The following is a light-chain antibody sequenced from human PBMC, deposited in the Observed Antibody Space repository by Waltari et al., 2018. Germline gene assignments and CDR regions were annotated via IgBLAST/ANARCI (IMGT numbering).Light chain of an antibody. CDR3: SSYTGDNILR. V-gene: IGLV2-14*01. J-gene: IGLJ3*02. Sequence: QSALTQPASVSGPPGQSITISCTGTSSDIGRYNTVSWCQQYPGKAPQIIIYEVKNRTSGVSTRFSGSTSGNTASLTISALQADDEAYFYCSSYTGDNILRFGGGTKVTVL. CDR1: SSDIGRYNT. CDR2: EVK.